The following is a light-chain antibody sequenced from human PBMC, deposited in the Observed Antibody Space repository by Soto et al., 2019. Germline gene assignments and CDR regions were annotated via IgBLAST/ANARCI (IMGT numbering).Light chain of an antibody. CDR2: GAS. CDR1: QAVSSIL. J-gene: IGKJ4*01. Sequence: EVVLTQSPGTLSLSPGERATLSCSASQAVSSILLAWYQQKPGQAPRLLIYGASSRATGIPDRFSGSGSGTDFTLTVSRLEPEDFAVYYCQQHGTSPIFGGGTKVEIK. CDR3: QQHGTSPI. V-gene: IGKV3-20*01.